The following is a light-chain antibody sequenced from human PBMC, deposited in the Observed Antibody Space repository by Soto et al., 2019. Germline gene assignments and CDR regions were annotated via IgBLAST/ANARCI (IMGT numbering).Light chain of an antibody. J-gene: IGLJ1*01. CDR1: TSNSGSNY. V-gene: IGLV1-47*01. CDR3: ATWDDSQNGFYV. CDR2: RNN. Sequence: QSGLTQPPSASGTPGQGVTISCSGRTSNSGSNYVYWYQQLPGTAPKLLISRNNQRPSGVPDRFSGSTSGTSASLATSGLRSDDEADYFCATWDDSQNGFYVFGTGTKVTVL.